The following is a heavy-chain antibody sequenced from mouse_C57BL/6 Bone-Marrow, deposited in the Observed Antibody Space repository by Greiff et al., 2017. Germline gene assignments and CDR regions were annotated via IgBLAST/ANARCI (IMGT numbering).Heavy chain of an antibody. CDR3: TCLGRYWYFDV. J-gene: IGHJ1*03. Sequence: EVKVEESGGGLVQPGGSMKLSCAASGFTFSDAWMDWVRQSPEKGLEWVAEIRNKANNHATYYAESVKGRFTISRDDSKSSFYLQMSSLRAEDTGIYYCTCLGRYWYFDVWGTGTTVTVSS. CDR2: IRNKANNHAT. D-gene: IGHD4-1*01. CDR1: GFTFSDAW. V-gene: IGHV6-6*01.